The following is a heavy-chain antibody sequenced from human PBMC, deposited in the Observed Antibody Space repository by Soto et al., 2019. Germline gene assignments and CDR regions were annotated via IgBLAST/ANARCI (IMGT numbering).Heavy chain of an antibody. J-gene: IGHJ6*02. V-gene: IGHV3-66*01. CDR3: ARVEVKGYQLLPTYVSYYYGMDV. D-gene: IGHD2-2*01. Sequence: PGGSLRLSCAASGFTVSSNYMSWVRQAPGKGLEWVSVIYSGGSTYYADSVKGRFTISRDNSKNTLYLQMNSLRAEDTAVYYCARVEVKGYQLLPTYVSYYYGMDVWGQGTTVTVSS. CDR2: IYSGGST. CDR1: GFTVSSNY.